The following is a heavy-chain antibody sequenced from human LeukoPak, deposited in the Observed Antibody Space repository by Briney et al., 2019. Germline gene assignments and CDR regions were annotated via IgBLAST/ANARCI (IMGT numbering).Heavy chain of an antibody. CDR1: GFTFSSYA. CDR2: ISSSSSYI. CDR3: ARGGIAAAGPRGDWFDP. V-gene: IGHV3-21*01. D-gene: IGHD6-13*01. Sequence: GGSLRLSCAASGFTFSSYAMSWVRQAPGKGLEWVSSISSSSSYIYYADSVKGRFTISRDNAKNSLYLQMNSLRAEDTAVYYCARGGIAAAGPRGDWFDPWGQGTLVTVSS. J-gene: IGHJ5*02.